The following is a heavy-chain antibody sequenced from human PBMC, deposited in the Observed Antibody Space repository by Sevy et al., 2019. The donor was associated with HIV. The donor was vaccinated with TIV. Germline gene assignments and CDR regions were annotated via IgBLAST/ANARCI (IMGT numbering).Heavy chain of an antibody. J-gene: IGHJ4*02. D-gene: IGHD7-27*01. V-gene: IGHV3-13*01. Sequence: GGSLRLSCAASGFTFNKYDMHWVRQPTGKGLEWLSGIGVRGDTHYPGAVKGRFTISRENAKNSLYLQMDDLRAGDTAVYYCATEGTGEQRVGFDFWGQGTLVTVSS. CDR3: ATEGTGEQRVGFDF. CDR1: GFTFNKYD. CDR2: IGVRGDT.